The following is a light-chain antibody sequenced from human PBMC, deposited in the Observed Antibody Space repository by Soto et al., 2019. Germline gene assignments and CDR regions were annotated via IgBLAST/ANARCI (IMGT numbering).Light chain of an antibody. CDR1: QSVLYSSNNKNY. CDR2: WAS. Sequence: DIVMTQSPDSLAVSLGERATINCKSSQSVLYSSNNKNYLAWYQQKPGQPPKLLIDWASTRASGVPDRISGGGSVTDFTLAVSSLQAEDVAVYYCQQCYSTPYTSGQGTKLEIK. CDR3: QQCYSTPYT. J-gene: IGKJ2*01. V-gene: IGKV4-1*01.